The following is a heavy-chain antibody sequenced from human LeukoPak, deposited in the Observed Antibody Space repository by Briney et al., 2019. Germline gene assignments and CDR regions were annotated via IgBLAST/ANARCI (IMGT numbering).Heavy chain of an antibody. J-gene: IGHJ4*02. V-gene: IGHV6-1*01. CDR1: GDSVSSNSAA. D-gene: IGHD1-14*01. Sequence: SQTLSLTCAISGDSVSSNSAAWNWIRQSPSRVLEWLGRTHYRSKWYTDYAVSVKSRITINPDTSKNQFSLHLNSVTPEDTAVYYCARVNSWTEEPDTGFDYWGQGTLVTVSS. CDR2: THYRSKWYT. CDR3: ARVNSWTEEPDTGFDY.